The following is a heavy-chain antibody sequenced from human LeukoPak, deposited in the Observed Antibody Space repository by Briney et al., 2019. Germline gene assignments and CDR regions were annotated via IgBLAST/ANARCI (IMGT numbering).Heavy chain of an antibody. D-gene: IGHD3-22*01. V-gene: IGHV4-31*03. CDR3: ARTTGDYYDSSGPLTDY. J-gene: IGHJ4*02. Sequence: SQTLSLTCTVSGGSISSGGYYWSWIRQHPGKGLEWIGYIYYSGSTYYNPSLKSRVTISVDTSKDQFSLKLSSVTAADTAVYYYARTTGDYYDSSGPLTDYWGQGTLVTVSS. CDR2: IYYSGST. CDR1: GGSISSGGYY.